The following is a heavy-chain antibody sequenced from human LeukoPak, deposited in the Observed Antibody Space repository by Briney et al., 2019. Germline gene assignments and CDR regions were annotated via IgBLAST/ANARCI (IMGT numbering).Heavy chain of an antibody. D-gene: IGHD3-16*01. V-gene: IGHV1-69*06. CDR3: ASLMGGYYGMDV. Sequence: SVKVSCKASGGTFSSYAISWVRQAPGQGLEWMGGIIPIFGTANYAQKFQGRVTITADKSTSTAYMELSSLRSEDTAVYYCASLMGGYYGMDVWGKGTTVTVSS. CDR2: IIPIFGTA. J-gene: IGHJ6*04. CDR1: GGTFSSYA.